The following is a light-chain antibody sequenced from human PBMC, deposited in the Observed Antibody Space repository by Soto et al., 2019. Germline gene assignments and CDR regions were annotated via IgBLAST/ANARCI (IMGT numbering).Light chain of an antibody. J-gene: IGKJ5*01. CDR2: STS. Sequence: EIVLTHSPGTLSLSPGERATLSCRASQSVGDTYLAWYQQKPGQAPRLLMYSTSIRATGIPDRFSGSGSGTDFTLTIGSLEPEDFAVYYCQQRSNWPPTFGQGTRLEIK. CDR1: QSVGDTY. CDR3: QQRSNWPPT. V-gene: IGKV3D-20*02.